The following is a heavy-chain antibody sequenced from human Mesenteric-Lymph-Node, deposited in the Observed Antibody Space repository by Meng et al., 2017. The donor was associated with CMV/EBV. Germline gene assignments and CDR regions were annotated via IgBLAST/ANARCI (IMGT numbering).Heavy chain of an antibody. CDR3: ARANTDSSGYYYFDY. V-gene: IGHV4-31*02. J-gene: IGHJ4*02. CDR1: GGSISSGGYY. D-gene: IGHD3-22*01. CDR2: IYYSGST. Sequence: GGSISSGGYYWSWIRQHPGKGLEWIGCIYYSGSTYYNPSLKSRVTISVDTSKNQFSLKLSSVTAADTAVYYCARANTDSSGYYYFDYWGQGTLVTVSS.